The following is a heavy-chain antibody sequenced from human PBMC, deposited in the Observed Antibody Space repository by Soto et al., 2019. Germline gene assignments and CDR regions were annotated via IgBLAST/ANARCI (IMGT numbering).Heavy chain of an antibody. CDR3: ARARGAVTTLVDY. Sequence: EVQLVESGGGLVKPGGSLRLSCAASGFTFSSYSMNWVRQAPGKGLEWVSSISSSSSYIYYADSVKGRFTISRDNAKNSLYLQMNRLRAEDTAVYYCARARGAVTTLVDYWGQGTLVTASS. CDR2: ISSSSSYI. CDR1: GFTFSSYS. J-gene: IGHJ4*02. V-gene: IGHV3-21*01. D-gene: IGHD4-17*01.